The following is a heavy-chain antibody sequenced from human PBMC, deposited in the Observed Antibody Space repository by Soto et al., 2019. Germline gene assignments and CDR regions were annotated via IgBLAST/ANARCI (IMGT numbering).Heavy chain of an antibody. CDR2: IIPILGIA. J-gene: IGHJ3*02. CDR1: GGTFSSYT. V-gene: IGHV1-69*02. CDR3: ASPIYCSGGSCDAFDI. D-gene: IGHD2-15*01. Sequence: ASVKVSCKASGGTFSSYTISWVRQAPGQGLEWMGRIIPILGIANYAQKFQGRVTITADKSTSTAYMELSSLRSEDTAMYYCASPIYCSGGSCDAFDIWGQGTMVTVSS.